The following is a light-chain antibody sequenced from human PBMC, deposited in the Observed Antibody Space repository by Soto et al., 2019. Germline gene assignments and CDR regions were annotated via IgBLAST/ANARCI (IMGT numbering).Light chain of an antibody. CDR3: QQYNNWLGT. CDR1: QSVSSN. Sequence: EIVMTQSPATLSVSPGERATLSCRASQSVSSNLAWHQQKPGQAPRLLIYGASTRATGIPARFSGSGSGTEFTLTISSLQSEDFAVYYCQQYNNWLGTFGQGTKVEIK. J-gene: IGKJ1*01. CDR2: GAS. V-gene: IGKV3-15*01.